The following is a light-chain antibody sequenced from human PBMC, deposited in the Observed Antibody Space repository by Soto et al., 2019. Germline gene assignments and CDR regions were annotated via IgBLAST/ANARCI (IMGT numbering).Light chain of an antibody. J-gene: IGKJ1*01. V-gene: IGKV4-1*01. CDR2: WAS. CDR3: QEYYSTPRT. CDR1: QSVLYSSNNKNY. Sequence: XXXERATINCKSSQSVLYSSNNKNYLAWYQQKPGQPPKLLXYWASTRESGVPDRFSGSGSGTDFTLTISSLQAEDVAVYYCQEYYSTPRTFGQGTKVEIK.